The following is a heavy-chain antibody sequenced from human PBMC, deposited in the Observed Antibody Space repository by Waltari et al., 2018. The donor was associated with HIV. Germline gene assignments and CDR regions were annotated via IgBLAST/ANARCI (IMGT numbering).Heavy chain of an antibody. CDR2: ISGSGLTS. J-gene: IGHJ5*02. V-gene: IGHV3-23*04. CDR3: ASAFYFGTPPVT. D-gene: IGHD3-16*01. CDR1: GFTFSTYA. Sequence: VQLVESGGGLVQPGGSLRLPCAASGFTFSTYAMNWVRQAPGKGLEWVSIISGSGLTSYYAESVRGRFTISRDNVKNTLYLEMNNLRADDTAIYYCASAFYFGTPPVTWGRGTLVTVSS.